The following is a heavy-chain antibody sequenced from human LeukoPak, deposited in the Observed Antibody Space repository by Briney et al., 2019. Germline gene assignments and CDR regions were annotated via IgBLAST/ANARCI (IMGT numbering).Heavy chain of an antibody. D-gene: IGHD3-10*01. Sequence: SVKVSCKASGGTFSSYAISWVRQAPGQGLEWMGGIIPIFGTANCAQKFQGRVTITADESTSTAYMELSSLRSEDTAVYYCARAPRPYGSGSYLSDYWGQGTLVTVSS. CDR2: IIPIFGTA. V-gene: IGHV1-69*01. CDR1: GGTFSSYA. J-gene: IGHJ4*02. CDR3: ARAPRPYGSGSYLSDY.